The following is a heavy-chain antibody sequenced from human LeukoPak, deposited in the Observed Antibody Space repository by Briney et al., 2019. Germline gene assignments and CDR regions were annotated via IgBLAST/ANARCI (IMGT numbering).Heavy chain of an antibody. D-gene: IGHD1-20*01. CDR3: ARDRGYNWNGTSSDY. CDR1: GYTFTSYG. CDR2: ISAYNGNT. Sequence: ASVKVSCKASGYTFTSYGISWVRQAPGQGLEWMGWISAYNGNTNYAQKLQGRVTMTTDTSTSTAYMELRSLRSDDTAVYYCARDRGYNWNGTSSDYWGQGTLVTVSS. V-gene: IGHV1-18*01. J-gene: IGHJ4*02.